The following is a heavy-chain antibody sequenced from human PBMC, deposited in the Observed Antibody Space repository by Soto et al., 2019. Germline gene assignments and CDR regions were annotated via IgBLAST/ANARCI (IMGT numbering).Heavy chain of an antibody. CDR3: ARADMVRGVMGSSLGNYYYYGMDV. D-gene: IGHD3-10*01. V-gene: IGHV1-2*04. Sequence: ASVKVSCKASGYTFTGYYMHWVRQAPGQGLEWMGWINPNSGGTNYAQKFQGWVTMTRDTSISTAYMELSRLRSDDTAVYYCARADMVRGVMGSSLGNYYYYGMDVWGQGTTVTVSS. J-gene: IGHJ6*02. CDR1: GYTFTGYY. CDR2: INPNSGGT.